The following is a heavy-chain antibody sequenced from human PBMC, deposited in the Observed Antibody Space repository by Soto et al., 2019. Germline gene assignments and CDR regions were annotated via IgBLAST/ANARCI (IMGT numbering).Heavy chain of an antibody. V-gene: IGHV1-2*04. D-gene: IGHD5-12*01. CDR3: AREATVAPEWLRGYYGMDV. CDR2: INPNSGGT. CDR1: GYTFTDYY. J-gene: IGHJ6*02. Sequence: ASVKVSCKASGYTFTDYYMNWVRQDPGQGLMWMGWINPNSGGTKYAQKFQGWVTMTRDTSISTAYMELSRLRSDDTAVYYCAREATVAPEWLRGYYGMDVWGQGTTVTVSS.